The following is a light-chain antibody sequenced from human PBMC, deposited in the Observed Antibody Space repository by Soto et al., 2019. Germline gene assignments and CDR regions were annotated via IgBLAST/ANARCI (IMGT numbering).Light chain of an antibody. J-gene: IGLJ2*01. CDR2: EGT. CDR1: SSDVGSYNF. V-gene: IGLV2-23*03. CDR3: CSYAGSRTFVV. Sequence: QSALTQPASVSGSPGQSITISCTGTSSDVGSYNFVSWYQHHPGKAPLLMIYEGTKRPSGISDRFFGSKSGNTASLTISGLQAEDEADYYCCSYAGSRTFVVFGGGTQLTVL.